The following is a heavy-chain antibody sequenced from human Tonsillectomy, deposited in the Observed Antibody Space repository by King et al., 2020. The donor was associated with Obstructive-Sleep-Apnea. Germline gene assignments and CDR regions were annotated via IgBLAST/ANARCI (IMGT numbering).Heavy chain of an antibody. D-gene: IGHD3-22*01. CDR2: IFSNDEK. Sequence: TLKESGPVLVKPTETLTLTCTVSGFSLSNARMGVSWIRQPPGKALEWLAHIFSNDEKSYSTSLKSRLTISKDTSKSQVVLTMTNMDPVDTATYYCARMNYYDSSGYYPGAFDIWGQGTMVTVSS. CDR1: GFSLSNARMG. V-gene: IGHV2-26*01. J-gene: IGHJ3*02. CDR3: ARMNYYDSSGYYPGAFDI.